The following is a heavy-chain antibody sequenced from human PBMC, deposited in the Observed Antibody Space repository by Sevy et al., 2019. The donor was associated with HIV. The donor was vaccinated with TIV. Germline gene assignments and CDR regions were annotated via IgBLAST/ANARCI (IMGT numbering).Heavy chain of an antibody. CDR2: IYPGDSDS. J-gene: IGHJ4*02. D-gene: IGHD6-6*01. V-gene: IGHV5-51*01. CDR1: GYSFSNFW. Sequence: GESLKISCKSSGYSFSNFWIGWVRQVPGKGLEWMGIIYPGDSDSRYSTSFQGQVTISADKSTSTAYLQWRSLKASDTAMYYCARLHYSSSSVNSPPFDYWGQGTLVTVSS. CDR3: ARLHYSSSSVNSPPFDY.